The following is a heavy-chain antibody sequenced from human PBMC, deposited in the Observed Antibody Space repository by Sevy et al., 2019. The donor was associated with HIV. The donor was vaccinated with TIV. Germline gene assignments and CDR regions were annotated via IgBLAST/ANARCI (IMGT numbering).Heavy chain of an antibody. D-gene: IGHD6-19*01. Sequence: GGSLRLSCAASGFTFSRCAMNWVRQAPGKGLEWVSDISASGGGTNYADSVKGRFTISRDNSKNTLYLQMNSLRAEDTAVYYCAKGDSSGWHGHFDYWGQGTLVTVSS. J-gene: IGHJ4*02. CDR3: AKGDSSGWHGHFDY. CDR1: GFTFSRCA. CDR2: ISASGGGT. V-gene: IGHV3-23*01.